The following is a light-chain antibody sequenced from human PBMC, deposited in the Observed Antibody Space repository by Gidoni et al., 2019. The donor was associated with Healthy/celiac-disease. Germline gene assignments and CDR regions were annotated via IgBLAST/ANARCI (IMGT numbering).Light chain of an antibody. CDR2: AAS. V-gene: IGKV1-39*01. CDR1: QSISSY. CDR3: QQSYSTRIT. J-gene: IGKJ5*01. Sequence: DIQMTQSPSSLSASVGDRVTITCRASQSISSYLNWYQQKPGKAPKLLIYAASSLQSGVPSRFSGSGSGKDFTLTISSLQPEDFATDYCQQSYSTRITFGQGTRLEIK.